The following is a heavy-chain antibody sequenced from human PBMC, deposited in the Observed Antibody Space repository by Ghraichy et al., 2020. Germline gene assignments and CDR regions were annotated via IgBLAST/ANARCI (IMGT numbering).Heavy chain of an antibody. J-gene: IGHJ4*02. D-gene: IGHD1-26*01. CDR2: ISSSSGYI. V-gene: IGHV3-21*01. Sequence: LSLTCAASGFTFSSYSMNWVRQAPGKGLEWVSSISSSSGYIYYADSVKGRFTISRDNAKDSLYLQMNSLRVEDTAVYYCAREIVSSWSYDQWGQGTLVTVSS. CDR3: AREIVSSWSYDQ. CDR1: GFTFSSYS.